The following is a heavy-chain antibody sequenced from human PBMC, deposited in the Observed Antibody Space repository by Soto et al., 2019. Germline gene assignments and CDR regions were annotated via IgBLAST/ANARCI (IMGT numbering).Heavy chain of an antibody. CDR3: ARISYDFPSYYYYYYMDV. Sequence: SETLSLTCTVSGGSISSYYLSWIRQPPGKGLEWIGYIYYSGSTNYNPSLKSRVTISVDTSKNQFSLKLSSVTAADTAVYYCARISYDFPSYYYYYYMDVWGKGTTVTVSS. CDR1: GGSISSYY. D-gene: IGHD3-3*01. J-gene: IGHJ6*03. CDR2: IYYSGST. V-gene: IGHV4-59*08.